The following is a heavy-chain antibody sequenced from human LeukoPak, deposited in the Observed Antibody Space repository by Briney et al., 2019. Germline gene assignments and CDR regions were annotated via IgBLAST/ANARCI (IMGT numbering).Heavy chain of an antibody. J-gene: IGHJ4*02. Sequence: GGSLRLSCAASGFTFSSYWMSWVRQAPGKGLEWVANIKQDGSEKYYVDSVKGRFTISRDNAKNSLYLQMNSLRAEDTAVYYCARVHSSGWIDFDYWGLGTLVTVSS. D-gene: IGHD6-19*01. CDR1: GFTFSSYW. CDR3: ARVHSSGWIDFDY. CDR2: IKQDGSEK. V-gene: IGHV3-7*01.